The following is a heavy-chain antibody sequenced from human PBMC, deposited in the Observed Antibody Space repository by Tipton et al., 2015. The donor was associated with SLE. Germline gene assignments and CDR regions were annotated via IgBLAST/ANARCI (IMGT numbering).Heavy chain of an antibody. CDR1: GYSISNSNW. CDR3: ARNGGSYYMYFNL. CDR2: IYYSGST. Sequence: TLSLTCAVSGYSISNSNWWAWIRQPSGKGLEWIGDIYYSGSTFYNPSLKSRVTMSVDTSKNQLSLKQLAVTAADSAVYYCARNGGSYYMYFNLWGRGSLVTVSA. V-gene: IGHV4-28*01. J-gene: IGHJ2*01. D-gene: IGHD2-15*01.